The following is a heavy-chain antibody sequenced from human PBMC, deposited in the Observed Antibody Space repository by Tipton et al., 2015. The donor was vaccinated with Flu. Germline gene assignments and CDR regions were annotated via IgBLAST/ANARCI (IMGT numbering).Heavy chain of an antibody. D-gene: IGHD3-22*01. Sequence: TLSLTCTVSGGSISSGGYYWSWIRQHPGKGLEWIGYIYYSGSTYYNPSLKSRVTISVDTSKNQSSLKLSYVTAADTAVYYCAGGYYYDGWGVFDYWGQGTLVTVSS. CDR1: GGSISSGGYY. V-gene: IGHV4-31*03. CDR3: AGGYYYDGWGVFDY. J-gene: IGHJ4*02. CDR2: IYYSGST.